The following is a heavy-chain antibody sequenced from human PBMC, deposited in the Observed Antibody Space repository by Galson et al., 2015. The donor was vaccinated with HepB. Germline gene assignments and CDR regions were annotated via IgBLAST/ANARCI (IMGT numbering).Heavy chain of an antibody. CDR3: ARGHRDDFWSIAYYYYYMGV. D-gene: IGHD3-3*01. V-gene: IGHV4-39*07. J-gene: IGHJ6*03. CDR1: GVSISDTTYC. CDR2: ISYNGRT. Sequence: SETLSLTCTVSGVSISDTTYCWGWVRLHPGRGLEWIGSISYNGRTNYESSLESRVTVSLDMSKNQFSLTLNSVTAADTAVYYCARGHRDDFWSIAYYYYYMGVWGKGTTVTVSS.